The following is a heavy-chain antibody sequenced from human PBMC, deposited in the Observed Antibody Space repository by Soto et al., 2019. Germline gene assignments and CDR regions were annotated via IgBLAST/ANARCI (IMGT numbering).Heavy chain of an antibody. D-gene: IGHD4-17*01. CDR3: ARLDTVIGYYFDY. CDR1: GGSISSYY. Sequence: SETLSLTCTVSGGSISSYYWSWIRQPPGKGLEWIGYIYYSGSTNYNPSLKSRVPITVDTSKNQFSLKLSSVTAADTAVYYCARLDTVIGYYFDYWGQGTLVTVSS. J-gene: IGHJ4*02. V-gene: IGHV4-59*08. CDR2: IYYSGST.